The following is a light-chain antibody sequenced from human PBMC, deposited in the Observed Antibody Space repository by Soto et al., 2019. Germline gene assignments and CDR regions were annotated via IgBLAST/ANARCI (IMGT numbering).Light chain of an antibody. Sequence: QSVLTQPPSASGSPGQSVTFSCTGTSSDVGGYNYVSWYQQHPGKAPKLMIYEVSKRPSGVPDRFSGSKSGNTASLTVSGIQAEDEAEYYCCSYAGSNNFVVFGGGTKVTVL. V-gene: IGLV2-8*01. CDR1: SSDVGGYNY. CDR3: CSYAGSNNFVV. CDR2: EVS. J-gene: IGLJ2*01.